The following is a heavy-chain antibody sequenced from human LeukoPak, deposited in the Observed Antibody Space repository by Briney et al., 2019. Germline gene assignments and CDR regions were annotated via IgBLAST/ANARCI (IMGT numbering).Heavy chain of an antibody. V-gene: IGHV3-7*01. D-gene: IGHD5-18*01. CDR1: GFTPCRSW. CDR2: IKQGGSDK. Sequence: GRTLRLSPAASGFTPCRSWMIWVRQAPGKVLERVANIKQGGSDKYYVDSVTVQFPLSRDNAKISLYLQMNSMRAEDTAVYYCARETGNTAVVTGFFDYWGQGNLVTVSS. CDR3: ARETGNTAVVTGFFDY. J-gene: IGHJ4*02.